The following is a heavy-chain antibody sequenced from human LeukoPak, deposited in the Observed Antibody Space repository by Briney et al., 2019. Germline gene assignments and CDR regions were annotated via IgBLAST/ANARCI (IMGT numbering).Heavy chain of an antibody. J-gene: IGHJ4*02. D-gene: IGHD1/OR15-1a*01. Sequence: GGSLRLSCAASGFTVSSTYMNWVRQAPGKGLEWVSVIYSGGSTYHADSVKGRFTISRDNSKNTLYLQMNSLRAEDTAVYYCARGQNIPAWGQGTLVTVSP. CDR2: IYSGGST. CDR3: ARGQNIPA. CDR1: GFTVSSTY. V-gene: IGHV3-53*01.